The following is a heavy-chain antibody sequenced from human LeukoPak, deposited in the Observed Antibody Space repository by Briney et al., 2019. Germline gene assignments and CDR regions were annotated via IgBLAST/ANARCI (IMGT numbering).Heavy chain of an antibody. CDR1: GGSFSGYY. CDR3: ARVIKPAAKNWFDP. J-gene: IGHJ5*02. Sequence: SETLSLTCAVYGGSFSGYYWSWIRQPPGKGLEWIGEINNSGSTNYNPSLKSRVTISVDTSKNQFSLKLSSVTAADTAVYYCARVIKPAAKNWFDPWGQGTLVTVSS. V-gene: IGHV4-34*01. CDR2: INNSGST. D-gene: IGHD2-2*01.